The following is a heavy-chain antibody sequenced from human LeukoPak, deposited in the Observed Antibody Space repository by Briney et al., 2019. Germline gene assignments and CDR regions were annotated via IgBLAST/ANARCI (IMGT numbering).Heavy chain of an antibody. Sequence: GASVKVSCKASGYAFTGYYMHWVRQAPGQGLEWRGWISSDRGTTDYAQKFQGRVTMTRDTSISTVYMELSSLTSDDTAIYYCARAMSGDLFDFWGQGTLVTVSS. V-gene: IGHV1-2*02. CDR1: GYAFTGYY. CDR3: ARAMSGDLFDF. CDR2: ISSDRGTT. J-gene: IGHJ4*02. D-gene: IGHD3-10*01.